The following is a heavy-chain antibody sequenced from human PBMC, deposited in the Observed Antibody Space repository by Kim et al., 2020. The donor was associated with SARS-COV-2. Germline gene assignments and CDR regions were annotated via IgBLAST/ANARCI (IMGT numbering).Heavy chain of an antibody. CDR3: ARVSPPLPPGYYGSGGATYYYYGMDV. V-gene: IGHV5-10-1*01. CDR2: IDPSDSYT. D-gene: IGHD3-10*01. Sequence: GESLKISCKGSGYSFTSYWISWVRQMPGKGLEWMGRIDPSDSYTNYSPSFQGHVTISADKSISTAYLQWSSLKASDTAMYYCARVSPPLPPGYYGSGGATYYYYGMDVWGQGTTVTVSS. CDR1: GYSFTSYW. J-gene: IGHJ6*02.